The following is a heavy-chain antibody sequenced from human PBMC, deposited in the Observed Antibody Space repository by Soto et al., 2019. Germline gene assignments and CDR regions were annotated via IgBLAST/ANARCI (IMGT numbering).Heavy chain of an antibody. Sequence: SLRLSCAASGFTVSSYGMHWVRQAPGKGLEWVAVISYDRSNKFYADSVKGRFTISRDNSKNTLYLQMRRLGAEDTAVYYCASGVGGYSSSSYSIFHGYRCWGKETLGTVSS. V-gene: IGHV3-30*03. CDR1: GFTVSSYG. J-gene: IGHJ1*01. D-gene: IGHD6-13*01. CDR3: ASGVGGYSSSSYSIFHGYRC. CDR2: ISYDRSNK.